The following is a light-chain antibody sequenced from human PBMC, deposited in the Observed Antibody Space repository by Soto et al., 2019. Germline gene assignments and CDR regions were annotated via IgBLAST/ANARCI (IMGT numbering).Light chain of an antibody. Sequence: QSALTQPASVSGSPGQSITISCTGTSGDVGSYNYVSWYQQYSGKAPKLLIYEVSNRPSGVSNRFSGSNSGNTASLTIAGLQGEDEADYYCSSYTGSITLLFGGGTKLTVL. CDR1: SGDVGSYNY. J-gene: IGLJ2*01. V-gene: IGLV2-14*01. CDR2: EVS. CDR3: SSYTGSITLL.